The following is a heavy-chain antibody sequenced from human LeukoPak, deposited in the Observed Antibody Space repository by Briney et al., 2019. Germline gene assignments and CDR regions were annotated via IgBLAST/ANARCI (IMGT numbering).Heavy chain of an antibody. Sequence: PGGSLRLSCAASGFTFSSYAMSWVRQAPGKGLEWVSAISGSGGNTYYADSVKGRFTISRDNSKNTLYLQMNSLRAEDTAVYYCAKGLRITMIVVVRGFDYWGQGTLVTVSS. D-gene: IGHD3-22*01. CDR2: ISGSGGNT. V-gene: IGHV3-23*01. CDR3: AKGLRITMIVVVRGFDY. CDR1: GFTFSSYA. J-gene: IGHJ4*02.